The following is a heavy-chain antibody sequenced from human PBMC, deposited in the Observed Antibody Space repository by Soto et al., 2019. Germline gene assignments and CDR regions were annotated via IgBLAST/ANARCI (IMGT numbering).Heavy chain of an antibody. V-gene: IGHV1-8*01. CDR1: GYTFTSYD. Sequence: ASVKVSCKASGYTFTSYDINWVRQATGQGLEWMGWMNPNSGNTGYAQKFQGRVTMTRNTYISTAYMELSSLRSEETAVYYCASYPSSSWYGYYYYGMDVWGQATTVTVSS. J-gene: IGHJ6*02. CDR2: MNPNSGNT. D-gene: IGHD6-13*01. CDR3: ASYPSSSWYGYYYYGMDV.